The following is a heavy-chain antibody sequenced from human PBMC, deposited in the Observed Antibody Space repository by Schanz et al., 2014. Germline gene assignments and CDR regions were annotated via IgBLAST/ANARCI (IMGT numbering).Heavy chain of an antibody. J-gene: IGHJ4*02. CDR3: AKSLESCHGGICSRGYLDY. CDR1: GFIFGSSV. D-gene: IGHD2-8*02. V-gene: IGHV3-23*01. CDR2: ISDSGDTA. Sequence: EVQLLESGGGLIQPGGSLRLSCAASGFIFGSSVMAWVRQAPGKGLEWVSLISDSGDTAYYADSVKGRFTISRDNFKGALYLQMSSLRAEGTAVYYCAKSLESCHGGICSRGYLDYWGQGTLVTVSS.